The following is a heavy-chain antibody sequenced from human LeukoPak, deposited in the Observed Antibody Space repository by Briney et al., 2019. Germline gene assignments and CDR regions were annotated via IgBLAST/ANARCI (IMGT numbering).Heavy chain of an antibody. V-gene: IGHV3-38-3*01. J-gene: IGHJ6*03. CDR3: ARGSHSNKPSYYYMDV. D-gene: IGHD1-14*01. CDR2: ISGGST. CDR1: GFTVSSNE. Sequence: GGSLRLSCAASGFTVSSNEMSWVRQAPGKGLEWVSSISGGSTYYADSRKGRFTISRDNSKNTLHLQMNSLRAEDTAVYYCARGSHSNKPSYYYMDVWGKGTTVTVSS.